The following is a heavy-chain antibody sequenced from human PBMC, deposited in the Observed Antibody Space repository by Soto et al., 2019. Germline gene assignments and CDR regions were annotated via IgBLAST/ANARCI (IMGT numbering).Heavy chain of an antibody. Sequence: SETLSLICTVSGGSISSGDYYWSWIRQPPGKGLEWIGYIYYSGSTYYNPSLKSRVTISVDTSKNQFSLKLSSVTAADTAVYYCARVRXGIEAAGTNKEFDYWGHVTXVPVSS. CDR2: IYYSGST. J-gene: IGHJ4*01. CDR1: GGSISSGDYY. V-gene: IGHV4-30-4*01. CDR3: ARVRXGIEAAGTNKEFDY. D-gene: IGHD6-13*01.